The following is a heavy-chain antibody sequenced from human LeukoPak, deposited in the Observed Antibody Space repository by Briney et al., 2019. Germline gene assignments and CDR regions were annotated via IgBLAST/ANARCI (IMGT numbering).Heavy chain of an antibody. CDR3: ASITMVRGVNY. D-gene: IGHD3-10*01. CDR1: GGSISSTTYY. J-gene: IGHJ4*02. Sequence: PSETLSLTCTVSGGSISSTTYYWVWIRQPPGKGLEWVGSIYYSGSIYYNPSLKSRVTISVDTSKNQFSLKLSSVTAADTAVYYCASITMVRGVNYWGQGTLVTVSS. CDR2: IYYSGSI. V-gene: IGHV4-39*07.